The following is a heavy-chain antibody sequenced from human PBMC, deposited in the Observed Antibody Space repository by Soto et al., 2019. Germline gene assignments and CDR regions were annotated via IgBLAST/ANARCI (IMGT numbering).Heavy chain of an antibody. CDR1: GFTFSTYW. J-gene: IGHJ4*02. CDR3: ARATGSNHPFDY. CDR2: ISTDGSST. D-gene: IGHD2-2*01. Sequence: EVQLVESGGGLVQPGGSLRLSCAATGFTFSTYWMHWVRQGPGKGLVWVSRISTDGSSTTYADSVKGRFTISRDNAKXXXXXXXXXXXAXXXXXXXXARATGSNHPFDYWGQGSLVTVSS. V-gene: IGHV3-74*01.